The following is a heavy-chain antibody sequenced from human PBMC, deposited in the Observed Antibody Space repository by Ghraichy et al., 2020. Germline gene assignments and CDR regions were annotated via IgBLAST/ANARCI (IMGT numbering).Heavy chain of an antibody. CDR3: TRGGAARPDY. Sequence: GESLNISCAASGFIFSAYGMNWVRQAPGKGLDWVSYISNSGGTISYADSVKGRFTISRDNAKNSLYLQMNNLGDGDTAVYYCTRGGAARPDYWGQGVLVIVSS. CDR2: ISNSGGTI. V-gene: IGHV3-48*02. D-gene: IGHD6-6*01. CDR1: GFIFSAYG. J-gene: IGHJ4*02.